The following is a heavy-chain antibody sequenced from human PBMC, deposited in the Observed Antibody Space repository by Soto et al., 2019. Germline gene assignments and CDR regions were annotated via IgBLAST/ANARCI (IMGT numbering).Heavy chain of an antibody. J-gene: IGHJ4*02. D-gene: IGHD6-13*01. V-gene: IGHV3-30-3*01. CDR2: ISYDGNNR. CDR3: ARGDSSSWYLIGY. CDR1: GFTFSSYA. Sequence: QVQLVESGGGVVQPGRSLRLSCAASGFTFSSYAMHWVRQAPGKGLEWVAVISYDGNNRYYADSVKGRFTISRDNSKNTLYLLMNSLRAEDTAVYYCARGDSSSWYLIGYWGQGTLVTVSS.